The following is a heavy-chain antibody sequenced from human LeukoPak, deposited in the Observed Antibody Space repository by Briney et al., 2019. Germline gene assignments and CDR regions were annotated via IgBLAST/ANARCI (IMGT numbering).Heavy chain of an antibody. Sequence: KNGESLKISCKGSGYSFTSYWIGWVRQMPGKGLEWMGIIYPGDSDTRYSPSFQGQVTISADKSISTAYLQWSSLKASDTAMYYCARRPGYCSSTSCSQYGWFDPWGQGTLVAVSS. J-gene: IGHJ5*02. CDR1: GYSFTSYW. V-gene: IGHV5-51*01. CDR3: ARRPGYCSSTSCSQYGWFDP. D-gene: IGHD2-2*01. CDR2: IYPGDSDT.